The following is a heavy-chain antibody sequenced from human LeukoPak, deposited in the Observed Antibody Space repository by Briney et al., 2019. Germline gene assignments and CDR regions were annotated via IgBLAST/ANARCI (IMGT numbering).Heavy chain of an antibody. CDR3: ARGVYSGSYYRIDY. J-gene: IGHJ4*02. V-gene: IGHV4-59*01. D-gene: IGHD1-26*01. CDR1: GGSISSYY. Sequence: SETLSLTCTVSGGSISSYYWSWIRQPPGKGLEWIGYIYYSGSTNYNPSLKSRVTISVDTSKNQFSLRLSSVTAADTAVYYCARGVYSGSYYRIDYWGQGTLVTVSS. CDR2: IYYSGST.